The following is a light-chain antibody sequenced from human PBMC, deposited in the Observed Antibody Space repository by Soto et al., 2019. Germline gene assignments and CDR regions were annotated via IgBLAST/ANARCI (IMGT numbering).Light chain of an antibody. CDR3: QSYDSSLNIYV. CDR2: DNS. Sequence: QSVLTQPPSVSGAPGQRVTISCTGSSSNIGAGYDVHWYQHLPGRAPKLLIYDNSHRPSGVPDRFSGSKSVTSASLAITGHLAEDEADFFCQSYDSSLNIYVFGTGTKVTVL. CDR1: SSNIGAGYD. J-gene: IGLJ1*01. V-gene: IGLV1-40*01.